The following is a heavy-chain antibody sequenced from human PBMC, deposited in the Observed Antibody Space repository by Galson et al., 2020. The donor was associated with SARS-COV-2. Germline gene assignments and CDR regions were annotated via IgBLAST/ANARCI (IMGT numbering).Heavy chain of an antibody. J-gene: IGHJ4*02. CDR3: ASSGVVVVPAVYPGQEY. D-gene: IGHD2-2*01. CDR1: GFTFSSYG. Sequence: GESLKISCAASGFTFSSYGMHWVRQAPGKGLEWVAVISYDGSNKYYADSVKGRFTISRDNSKNTLYLQMNSLRAEDTAVYYCASSGVVVVPAVYPGQEYWGQGTLVTGSS. V-gene: IGHV3-30*03. CDR2: ISYDGSNK.